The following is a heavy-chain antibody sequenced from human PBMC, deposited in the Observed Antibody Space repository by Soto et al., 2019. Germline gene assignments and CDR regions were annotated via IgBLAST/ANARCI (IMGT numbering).Heavy chain of an antibody. D-gene: IGHD1-1*01. V-gene: IGHV1-18*01. CDR3: ARGRYGDY. CDR2: LSAHNGNT. J-gene: IGHJ4*02. CDR1: GYTFTSYG. Sequence: QVHLVQSGAEVKKPGASVKVSCKASGYTFTSYGITWERQAPGKGLEWMRWLSAHNGNTDYAQKLQGRVIVTRDTSTRTAYMQLRSLISDDTAVYYCARGRYGDYWGQGALVTVSS.